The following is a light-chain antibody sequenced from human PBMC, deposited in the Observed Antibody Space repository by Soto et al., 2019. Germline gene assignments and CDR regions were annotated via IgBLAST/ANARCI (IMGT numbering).Light chain of an antibody. CDR3: SSYGGDTTYV. Sequence: QSALAQPASVSGSPGQSITISCTGSSSDVGSYKLVSWYQQYPGKAPKLIIYTDNKRPPGVSNRFSGSRSSNTASLTISGLQPEDEADYYCSSYGGDTTYVFGTGTKVTVL. V-gene: IGLV2-23*01. CDR1: SSDVGSYKL. J-gene: IGLJ1*01. CDR2: TDN.